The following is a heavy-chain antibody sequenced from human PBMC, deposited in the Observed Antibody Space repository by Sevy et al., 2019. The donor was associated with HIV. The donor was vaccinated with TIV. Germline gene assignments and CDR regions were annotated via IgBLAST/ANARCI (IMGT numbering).Heavy chain of an antibody. J-gene: IGHJ4*02. CDR2: LSFGCGKI. Sequence: GGSLRLSCAASGFTFNIYSMSWVRQTPGKGLEWVATLSFGCGKINHADSVKGRFTMSRVDSKNAVYLQMNNLRVEDMAIYYCARAGCTKPHDYWGQGTLVTVSS. V-gene: IGHV3-23*01. CDR3: ARAGCTKPHDY. D-gene: IGHD2-8*01. CDR1: GFTFNIYS.